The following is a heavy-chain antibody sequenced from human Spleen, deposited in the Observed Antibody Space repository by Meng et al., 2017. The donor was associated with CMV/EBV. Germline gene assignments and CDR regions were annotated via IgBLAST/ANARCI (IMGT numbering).Heavy chain of an antibody. CDR1: ISSNW. D-gene: IGHD1-26*01. Sequence: ISSNWWSWVRQPPGKGLEWIGEIYHSGSANYNPSLKSRVTISVDKSRNHFSLKLTSVTAADTAVYYCAREKANSGSYFGLYSFDYWSQGTLVTVSS. CDR3: AREKANSGSYFGLYSFDY. J-gene: IGHJ4*02. CDR2: IYHSGSA. V-gene: IGHV4-4*02.